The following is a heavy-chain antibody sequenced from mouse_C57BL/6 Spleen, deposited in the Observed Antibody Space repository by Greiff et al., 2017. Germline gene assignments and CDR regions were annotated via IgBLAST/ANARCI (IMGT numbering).Heavy chain of an antibody. CDR3: ARWGGNYLWYFDV. CDR1: GYTFTDYN. D-gene: IGHD2-1*01. J-gene: IGHJ1*03. Sequence: VEPGASVKIPCKASGYTFTDYNMDWVKQSHGKSLEWIGDINPNNGGTIYNQKFKGKATLTVDKSSSTAYMELRSLTSEDTAVYYCARWGGNYLWYFDVWGTGTTVTVSS. CDR2: INPNNGGT. V-gene: IGHV1-18*01.